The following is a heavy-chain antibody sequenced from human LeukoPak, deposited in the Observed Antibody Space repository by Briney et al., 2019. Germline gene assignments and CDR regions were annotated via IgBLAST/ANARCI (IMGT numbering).Heavy chain of an antibody. D-gene: IGHD2-15*01. V-gene: IGHV3-20*04. CDR3: ARQGVVGCFDY. CDR2: INWNGGST. J-gene: IGHJ4*02. Sequence: GGSLRLSCAASGYTFDDYGMSWARQAPGKGLEWVSGINWNGGSTGYADSVKGRFPISRDNAKNSLYLQMNSLRAEDTALYYCARQGVVGCFDYWGQGTLVTVSS. CDR1: GYTFDDYG.